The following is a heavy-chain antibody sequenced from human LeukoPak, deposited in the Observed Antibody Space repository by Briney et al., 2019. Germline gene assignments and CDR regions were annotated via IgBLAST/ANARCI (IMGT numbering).Heavy chain of an antibody. CDR2: IYYGGST. D-gene: IGHD6-13*01. CDR3: ARGPEMGSSWTFDY. V-gene: IGHV4-59*01. CDR1: GGSISSYY. J-gene: IGHJ4*02. Sequence: PSETLSLTCTVSGGSISSYYWSWIRQPPGKGLEWIGYIYYGGSTNYNPSLKSRVTISVDTSKNQFSLKLSSVTAADTAVYYCARGPEMGSSWTFDYWGQGTLVTVSS.